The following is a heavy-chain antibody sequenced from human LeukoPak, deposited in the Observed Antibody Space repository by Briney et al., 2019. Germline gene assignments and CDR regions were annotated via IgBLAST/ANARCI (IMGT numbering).Heavy chain of an antibody. CDR2: ISSISISI. V-gene: IGHV3-21*01. CDR3: ARVRDYYGSGSYYWAFDY. D-gene: IGHD3-10*01. J-gene: IGHJ4*02. Sequence: GGSLRLSCAASGFTFSSYSMNCVRQAPGEGLECVLSISSISISISYAEPVKGRFTISRDNDKNSLYLQMNSRRAEDTAVYYCARVRDYYGSGSYYWAFDYWGQGTLVTVSS. CDR1: GFTFSSYS.